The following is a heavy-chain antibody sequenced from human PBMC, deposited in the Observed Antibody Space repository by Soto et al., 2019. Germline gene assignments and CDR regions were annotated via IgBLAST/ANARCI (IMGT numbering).Heavy chain of an antibody. CDR3: TTVLPAGLGYYYYYMDV. CDR2: IKSKTDGGTT. CDR1: GFTFSNAW. V-gene: IGHV3-15*01. D-gene: IGHD2-15*01. Sequence: EVQLVESGGGLVKPGGSLRLSCAASGFTFSNAWMSWVRQAPGKGLEWVGRIKSKTDGGTTDYAAPVKGRFTISRDDSKNTLYLQMNSLKTEDTAVYYCTTVLPAGLGYYYYYMDVWGKGTTVTVSS. J-gene: IGHJ6*03.